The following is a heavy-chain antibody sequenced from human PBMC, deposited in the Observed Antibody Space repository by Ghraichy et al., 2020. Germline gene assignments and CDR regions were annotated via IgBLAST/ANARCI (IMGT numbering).Heavy chain of an antibody. CDR2: ISYDGSNK. CDR3: AKDRGIVVVTAIVGYSFDY. D-gene: IGHD2-21*02. CDR1: GFTFSSYG. V-gene: IGHV3-30*18. J-gene: IGHJ4*02. Sequence: GGSLRLSCAASGFTFSSYGMHWVRQAPGKGLEWVAVISYDGSNKYYADSVKGRFTISRDNSKNTLYLQMNSLRAEDTAVYYCAKDRGIVVVTAIVGYSFDYWGQGTLVTVSS.